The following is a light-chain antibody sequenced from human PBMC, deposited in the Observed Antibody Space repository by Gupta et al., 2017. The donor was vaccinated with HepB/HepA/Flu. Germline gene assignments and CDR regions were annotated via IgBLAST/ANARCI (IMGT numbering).Light chain of an antibody. CDR1: QNIRAY. Sequence: DIQVSQSPPSLSASVGDRITITCRAGQNIRAYLNWYQQRPGKAPNLLISGASNLQTGVPSRFSGSGSGTEFTLTISSLQLEDFATYFCQQTYSAPWTFGLGTKVDMK. CDR2: GAS. CDR3: QQTYSAPWT. V-gene: IGKV1-39*01. J-gene: IGKJ1*01.